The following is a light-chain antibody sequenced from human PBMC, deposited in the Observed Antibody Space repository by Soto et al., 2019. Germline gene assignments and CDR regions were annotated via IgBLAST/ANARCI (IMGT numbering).Light chain of an antibody. Sequence: DIQMTQSPATLSASVGDRVTITCRSSQSISSWLAWYQQKPGKAPKLLIYAASSLQSGVPSTFSGSGGAADFTLTISSLQPEDFASYYCQQTYNTPPETFGQGTKVDIK. V-gene: IGKV1-39*01. CDR2: AAS. J-gene: IGKJ1*01. CDR1: QSISSW. CDR3: QQTYNTPPET.